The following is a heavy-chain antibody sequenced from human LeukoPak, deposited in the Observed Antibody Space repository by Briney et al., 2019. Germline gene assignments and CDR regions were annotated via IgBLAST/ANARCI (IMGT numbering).Heavy chain of an antibody. Sequence: PGRSLRLSCAASGFTFSSYAMHWVRQAPGKGLEWVAVISYDGSNKYYADSVKGRFTISRDNSKNTLYLQMNSLRAEDTAVYYCARDLTYDSSGYYQSYYFDYWGQGTLVTVSS. V-gene: IGHV3-30-3*01. CDR3: ARDLTYDSSGYYQSYYFDY. CDR2: ISYDGSNK. CDR1: GFTFSSYA. D-gene: IGHD3-22*01. J-gene: IGHJ4*02.